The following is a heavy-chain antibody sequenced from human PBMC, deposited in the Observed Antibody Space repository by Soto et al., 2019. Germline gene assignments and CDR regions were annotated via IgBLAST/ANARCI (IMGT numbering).Heavy chain of an antibody. V-gene: IGHV3-30*18. CDR3: AKEMTPKSGSSGTLDY. Sequence: GGSLRLSCAASGFTFSSYGMHWVRQAPGKGLEWVAVISYDGSNKYYADSVKGRFTISRDNSKNTLYLQMNSLRAEDTAVYYCAKEMTPKSGSSGTLDYWGQGTLVIVGS. J-gene: IGHJ4*02. CDR2: ISYDGSNK. D-gene: IGHD6-6*01. CDR1: GFTFSSYG.